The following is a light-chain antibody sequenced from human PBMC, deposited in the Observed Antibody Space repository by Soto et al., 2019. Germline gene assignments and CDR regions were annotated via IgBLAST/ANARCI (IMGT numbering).Light chain of an antibody. CDR2: GAS. J-gene: IGKJ1*01. Sequence: EIVLTQSPGTLSLSPGERSTLSCRASQSVSSSYLAWYQQKPGQAPRLLIYGASSRATGIPDRFSGSGSGTEFTLTISSLQSEDFAVYYCQQYNNWPPWTFGQGTTVDIK. V-gene: IGKV3-20*01. CDR3: QQYNNWPPWT. CDR1: QSVSSSY.